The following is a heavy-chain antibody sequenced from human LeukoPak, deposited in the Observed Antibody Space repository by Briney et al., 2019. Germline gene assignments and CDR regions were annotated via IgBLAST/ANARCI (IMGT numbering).Heavy chain of an antibody. D-gene: IGHD1-26*01. V-gene: IGHV3-23*01. J-gene: IGHJ4*02. CDR2: ISGSGGST. Sequence: PGGSLRLSCGASGFTFSSYAMRWVRQAPGKGLEWVSAISGSGGSTYYADSVKGRFTISRDNSKNTLYLQMNSLRAGDTAVYYCAKAIVSAGSMVDYWGQGTLVTVSS. CDR1: GFTFSSYA. CDR3: AKAIVSAGSMVDY.